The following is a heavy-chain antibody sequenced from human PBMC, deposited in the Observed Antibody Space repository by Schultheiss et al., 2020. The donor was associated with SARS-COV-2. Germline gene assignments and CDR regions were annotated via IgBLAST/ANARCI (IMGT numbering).Heavy chain of an antibody. Sequence: GESLKISCAASGFIFRSYGMHWVRQAPGKGLEWVAVIWYDGSNKYYADSVKGRFTISRDNSKNTLYLQMNSLRAEDTAVYYCAKGAYSSAYVEYNWFDPWGQGTLVTVSS. CDR3: AKGAYSSAYVEYNWFDP. CDR2: IWYDGSNK. J-gene: IGHJ5*02. CDR1: GFIFRSYG. D-gene: IGHD3-22*01. V-gene: IGHV3-33*06.